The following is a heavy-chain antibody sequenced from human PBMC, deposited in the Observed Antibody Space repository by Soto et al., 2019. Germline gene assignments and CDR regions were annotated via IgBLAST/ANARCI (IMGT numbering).Heavy chain of an antibody. J-gene: IGHJ6*02. CDR2: IYHSGST. CDR3: ARVSGSYYYGMDV. Sequence: QVQLQESGPGLVKPSGTLSLTCAVSGDSISSSYWWSWVRQPPGKGMEWIGEIYHSGSTNYNPSLRRRGTISVDKSQNQFSLTLSSVTAADTAVYYCARVSGSYYYGMDVWGQGTTVTVSS. D-gene: IGHD3-10*01. CDR1: GDSISSSYW. V-gene: IGHV4-4*02.